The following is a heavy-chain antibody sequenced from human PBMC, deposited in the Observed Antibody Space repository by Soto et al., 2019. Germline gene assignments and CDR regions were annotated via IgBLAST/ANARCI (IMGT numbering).Heavy chain of an antibody. J-gene: IGHJ4*02. CDR1: GFTFSSYG. V-gene: IGHV3-33*01. Sequence: QVQLVESGGGVVQPGRSLGLSCAASGFTFSSYGMHWVRQAPGKGLEWVAVIWYDGSNKYYADSVKGRFTISRDNSKNTLYLQMNSLRAEDTAVYYCARDGAPYDSSGYYFDYWGQGTLVTVSS. CDR3: ARDGAPYDSSGYYFDY. D-gene: IGHD3-22*01. CDR2: IWYDGSNK.